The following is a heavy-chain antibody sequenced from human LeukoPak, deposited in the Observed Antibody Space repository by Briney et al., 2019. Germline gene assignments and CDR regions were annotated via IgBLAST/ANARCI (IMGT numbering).Heavy chain of an antibody. D-gene: IGHD6-13*01. V-gene: IGHV3-7*04. CDR1: RFTFSSYW. CDR3: ARNREGSSLYDF. Sequence: GGSLRLSCATSRFTFSSYWMTWVRQTPGKGLEWVAHISQDGSEKYYVDSVTGRFTISRDNAKNSLYLQMNSLTADDTAVYFCARNREGSSLYDFWGQGTLVTVSS. CDR2: ISQDGSEK. J-gene: IGHJ4*02.